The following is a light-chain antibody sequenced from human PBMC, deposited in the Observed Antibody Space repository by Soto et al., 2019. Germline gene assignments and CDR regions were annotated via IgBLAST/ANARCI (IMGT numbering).Light chain of an antibody. CDR1: SGHSSYA. CDR2: LNSDGSH. Sequence: QPVLTQSPSASASLGASVKLTCTLSSGHSSYAIAWHQQQPEKGPRYLMKLNSDGSHSKGDGIPDRFSGSSSGAERYLTISSLQSEDEADYYCQTWGTGIVVFGGRTQLTVL. J-gene: IGLJ2*01. CDR3: QTWGTGIVV. V-gene: IGLV4-69*01.